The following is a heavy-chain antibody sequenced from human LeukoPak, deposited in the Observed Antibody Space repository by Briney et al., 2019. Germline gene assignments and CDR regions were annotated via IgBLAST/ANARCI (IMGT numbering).Heavy chain of an antibody. CDR1: GGSISSGGYS. Sequence: SQTLSLTCAVSGGSISSGGYSWSWIRQXXXXGMEWIGYIYHSGSTYYNPSLKSRVTISVDRSKNQFSLKLSSVTAADTAVYYCARGRGYFDYWGQGTLVTVSS. V-gene: IGHV4-30-2*01. J-gene: IGHJ4*02. CDR2: IYHSGST. CDR3: ARGRGYFDY.